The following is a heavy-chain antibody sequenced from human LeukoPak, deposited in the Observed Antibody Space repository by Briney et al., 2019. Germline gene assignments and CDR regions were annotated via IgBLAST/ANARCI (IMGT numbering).Heavy chain of an antibody. CDR1: GYTFTGYY. CDR2: INPHSGGT. D-gene: IGHD3-22*01. J-gene: IGHJ5*02. Sequence: GASVKVSCKASGYTFTGYYMHSVRQAPGQGLEWMGWINPHSGGTNYAQKFQGRVTMTRDTSISTAYMELSRLRSDDTAVYYCARGSRRDYYDSRWWFDPWGQGTLVTVSS. CDR3: ARGSRRDYYDSRWWFDP. V-gene: IGHV1-2*02.